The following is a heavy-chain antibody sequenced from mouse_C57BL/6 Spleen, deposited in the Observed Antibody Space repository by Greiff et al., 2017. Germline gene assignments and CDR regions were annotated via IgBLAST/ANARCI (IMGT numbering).Heavy chain of an antibody. J-gene: IGHJ4*01. Sequence: VQLQQSGAELVKPGASVKLSCKASGYTFTEYTINWVKQRSGQGLEWIGWFYPGSGSIKYNEKFKGKATLTAAKSSSTFYMELSRLTSELSAVYFGARHAEGVLPYAFDYWGQGTSVTVSS. CDR3: ARHAEGVLPYAFDY. V-gene: IGHV1-62-2*01. CDR1: GYTFTEYT. D-gene: IGHD1-1*01. CDR2: FYPGSGSI.